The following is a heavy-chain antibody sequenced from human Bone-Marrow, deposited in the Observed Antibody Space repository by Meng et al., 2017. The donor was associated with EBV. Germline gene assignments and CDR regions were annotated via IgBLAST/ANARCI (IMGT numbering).Heavy chain of an antibody. CDR2: IYYSGST. CDR1: GGSISSGCYY. V-gene: IGHV4-30-4*01. D-gene: IGHD6-13*01. J-gene: IGHJ4*02. Sequence: VRRHGSGPGLVMPSQTLSLTCVAPGGSISSGCYYWSWIRQPPGKGLEWIGYIYYSGSTYYDPSLKSRVTISVDTSKNQFSLKLSSVTAADTAVYYCASGSTAAGTDYWGQGTLVTVSS. CDR3: ASGSTAAGTDY.